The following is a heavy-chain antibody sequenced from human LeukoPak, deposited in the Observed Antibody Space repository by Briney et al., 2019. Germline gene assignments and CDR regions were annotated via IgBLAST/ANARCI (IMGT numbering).Heavy chain of an antibody. J-gene: IGHJ6*03. CDR2: IYPGDSDT. CDR3: ARRSGSYYYYMDV. CDR1: GYSFTSYW. V-gene: IGHV5-51*01. Sequence: AGESLKISCKASGYSFTSYWIGWVRQMPGKGLEWMGIIYPGDSDTRYSPSFQGQVTISADKSISTAYLQWSSLKASDTAMYYCARRSGSYYYYMDVWGKGTTVTVSS. D-gene: IGHD1-26*01.